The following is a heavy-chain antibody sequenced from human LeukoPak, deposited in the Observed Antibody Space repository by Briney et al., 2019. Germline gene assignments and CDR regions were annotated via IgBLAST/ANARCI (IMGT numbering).Heavy chain of an antibody. Sequence: GKSLKISCKGSGYSFSNHWIGWVRQMPGKGLEWMGIIYPGDSDTRYSPSFQGQVTISADKSISTVYLQWSSLKASDTAVYYCARLVGASLVDYFQHWGQGTLVTVSS. V-gene: IGHV5-51*01. J-gene: IGHJ1*01. CDR3: ARLVGASLVDYFQH. CDR1: GYSFSNHW. CDR2: IYPGDSDT. D-gene: IGHD1-26*01.